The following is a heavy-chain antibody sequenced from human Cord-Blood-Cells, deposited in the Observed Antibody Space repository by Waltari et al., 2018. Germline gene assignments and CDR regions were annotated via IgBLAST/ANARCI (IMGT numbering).Heavy chain of an antibody. J-gene: IGHJ4*02. CDR2: INHSGST. Sequence: QVQLQQWGAGLLKPSETLSLTCAVYGGSFSGYYWSWIRQPPGKGLELSGEINHSGSTPYHPSLKSLVTVSVDTSKNQFSLKLSAVTAADTAVYYCARVWFGEFYIDYWGQGTLVTVSS. CDR3: ARVWFGEFYIDY. V-gene: IGHV4-34*01. CDR1: GGSFSGYY. D-gene: IGHD3-10*01.